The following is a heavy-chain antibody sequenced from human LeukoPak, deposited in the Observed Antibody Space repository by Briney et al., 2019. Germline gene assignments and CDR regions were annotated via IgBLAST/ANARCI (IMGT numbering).Heavy chain of an antibody. D-gene: IGHD1-1*01. Sequence: GSLRLPCAASGFTLSNYGMQWVRQAPGQGLEWVAFIRYDGSNEYYADSVKGRFTISRDNSKSTLYLQMNSLRAGDTAVYYCAKDERATWYFDYWGQGTLVTVSS. CDR1: GFTLSNYG. CDR3: AKDERATWYFDY. CDR2: IRYDGSNE. V-gene: IGHV3-30*02. J-gene: IGHJ4*02.